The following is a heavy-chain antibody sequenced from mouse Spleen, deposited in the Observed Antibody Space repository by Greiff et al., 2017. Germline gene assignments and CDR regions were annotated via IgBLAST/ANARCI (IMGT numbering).Heavy chain of an antibody. CDR2: IDPSDSET. J-gene: IGHJ2*01. V-gene: IGHV1-52*01. CDR1: GYTFTSYW. D-gene: IGHD1-1*01. Sequence: QVQLQQPGAELVRPGSSVKLSCKASGYTFTSYWMHWVKQRPIQGLEWIGNIDPSDSETHYNQKFKDKATLTVDKSSSTAYMQLSSPTSEDSAVYYCARGDNYGFDYWGQGTTLTVSS. CDR3: ARGDNYGFDY.